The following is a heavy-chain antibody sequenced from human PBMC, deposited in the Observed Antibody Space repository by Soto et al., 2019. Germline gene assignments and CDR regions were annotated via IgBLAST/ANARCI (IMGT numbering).Heavy chain of an antibody. CDR3: AVGGSIVVATRHLMDV. V-gene: IGHV4-59*03. CDR2: IYNSGTT. CDR1: GGSISSYY. J-gene: IGHJ6*03. Sequence: PSETLSLTCTVSGGSISSYYWSWIRQPPGKGLEWIGCIYNSGTTNYNPSLKSRVATSIDTQKNQFSLQLSSVTVADTAFYYCAVGGSIVVATRHLMDVWGKGTTVTVSS. D-gene: IGHD3-22*01.